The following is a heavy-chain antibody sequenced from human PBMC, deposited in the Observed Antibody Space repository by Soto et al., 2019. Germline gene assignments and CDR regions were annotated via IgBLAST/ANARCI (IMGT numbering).Heavy chain of an antibody. Sequence: QVQLVQSGAEVKKPGSSVKVSCKASADTFNSYSLSWLRQAPGQRLEWMGGITPVFVTADYAQSFEDRLTITADDSTSTVYMELSSLRSDDTAVYYCARSPEGTTVTNTFDPWGQGALVTVSS. J-gene: IGHJ5*02. CDR3: ARSPEGTTVTNTFDP. V-gene: IGHV1-69*01. CDR1: ADTFNSYS. D-gene: IGHD4-17*01. CDR2: ITPVFVTA.